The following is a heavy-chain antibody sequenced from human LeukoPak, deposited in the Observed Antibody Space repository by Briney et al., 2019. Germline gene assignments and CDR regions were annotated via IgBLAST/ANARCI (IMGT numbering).Heavy chain of an antibody. V-gene: IGHV3-30*03. J-gene: IGHJ5*02. Sequence: GGSLRLSCAASGFTFSSYWMSWVRQAPGKGLEWVAVISYDGSNKYYADSVKGRFIISRDNSKNTLYLQMNSLRAEDTAVYYCARDQKFKAYGDYGLVWFDPWGQGTLVTVSS. CDR3: ARDQKFKAYGDYGLVWFDP. CDR1: GFTFSSYW. D-gene: IGHD4-17*01. CDR2: ISYDGSNK.